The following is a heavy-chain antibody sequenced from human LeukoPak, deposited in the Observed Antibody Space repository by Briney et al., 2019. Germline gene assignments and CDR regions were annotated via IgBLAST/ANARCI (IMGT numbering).Heavy chain of an antibody. D-gene: IGHD3-22*01. CDR2: ISSGSSYI. CDR3: ARDRTYDSSGYYAY. J-gene: IGHJ4*02. Sequence: GGSLRLSCAASGFTFSSYSMNWVRQAPGKGLEWVSSISSGSSYIYYADSVKGRFTISRDNAKNSLYLQMNSLRAEDTAVYYCARDRTYDSSGYYAYWGQGTLVTVSS. CDR1: GFTFSSYS. V-gene: IGHV3-21*01.